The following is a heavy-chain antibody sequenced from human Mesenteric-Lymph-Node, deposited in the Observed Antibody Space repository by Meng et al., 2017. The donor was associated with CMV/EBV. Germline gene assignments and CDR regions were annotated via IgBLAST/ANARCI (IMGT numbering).Heavy chain of an antibody. J-gene: IGHJ5*02. Sequence: GGSLRLSCAASGFTFSNYWMHWVRQVPGEGLVWVSRINSEGSRTDYADSVKGRFTTSRDSAKNTLYLQMNSLRAEDTAVYYCAKDSWLNWFDPWGQGTLVTVSS. D-gene: IGHD3-9*01. V-gene: IGHV3-74*01. CDR3: AKDSWLNWFDP. CDR1: GFTFSNYW. CDR2: INSEGSRT.